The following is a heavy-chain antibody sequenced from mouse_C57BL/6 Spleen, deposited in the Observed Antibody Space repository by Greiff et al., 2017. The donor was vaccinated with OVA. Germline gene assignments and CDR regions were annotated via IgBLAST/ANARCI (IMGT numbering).Heavy chain of an antibody. Sequence: QVQLKQPGAELVKPGASVKLSCKASGYTFTSYWMQWVKQRPGQGLEWIGEIDPSDSYTNYNQKFKGKATLTVDTSSSTAYMQRSSLTSEDSAVYYCARRPHGSRRNYFDYWGQGTTLTVSS. CDR3: ARRPHGSRRNYFDY. CDR1: GYTFTSYW. J-gene: IGHJ2*01. D-gene: IGHD1-1*01. CDR2: IDPSDSYT. V-gene: IGHV1-50*01.